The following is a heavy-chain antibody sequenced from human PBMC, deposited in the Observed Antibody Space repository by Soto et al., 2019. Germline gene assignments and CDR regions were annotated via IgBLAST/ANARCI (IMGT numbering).Heavy chain of an antibody. CDR3: ARDSGYGDYYFDY. CDR2: IYYSGST. CDR1: GGSISSYY. D-gene: IGHD5-12*01. J-gene: IGHJ4*02. Sequence: PSETLSLTCTVSGGSISSYYWGWIRQPPGKGLEWIGYIYYSGSTNYNPSLKSRVTISVDTSKNQFSLKLSSVTAADTAVYYCARDSGYGDYYFDYWGQGTLVTVSS. V-gene: IGHV4-59*01.